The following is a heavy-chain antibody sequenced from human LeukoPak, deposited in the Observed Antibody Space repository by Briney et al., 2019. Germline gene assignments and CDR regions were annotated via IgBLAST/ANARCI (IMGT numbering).Heavy chain of an antibody. CDR2: IYSGGST. J-gene: IGHJ3*02. Sequence: PGGSLRLSCAASGFTVSNNYMSWVRQAPGKGLEWVSVIYSGGSTYYADSVKGRFTISRHNSKNTLYLQMNSLRAEDTAVYYCAGSSLGSPDAFDIWGQGTMVTVSS. V-gene: IGHV3-53*04. CDR3: AGSSLGSPDAFDI. D-gene: IGHD6-13*01. CDR1: GFTVSNNY.